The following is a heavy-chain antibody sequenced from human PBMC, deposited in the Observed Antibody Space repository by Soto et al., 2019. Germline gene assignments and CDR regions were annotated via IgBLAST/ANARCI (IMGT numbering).Heavy chain of an antibody. V-gene: IGHV3-23*01. CDR1: GFTFSDYA. CDR3: AAPRDEYGSGISWFTYGMDV. Sequence: GGALRLCCLASGFTFSDYAMTWVRHVPGRGLEWVSSLNGAGGSTYYADSVRGRFTISRDNSQNTLFLQMNRLTVDDTAIYYCAAPRDEYGSGISWFTYGMDVWGQGTTVTVSS. D-gene: IGHD3-10*01. CDR2: LNGAGGST. J-gene: IGHJ6*02.